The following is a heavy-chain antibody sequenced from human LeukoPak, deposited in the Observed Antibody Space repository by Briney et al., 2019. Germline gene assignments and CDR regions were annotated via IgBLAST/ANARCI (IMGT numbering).Heavy chain of an antibody. Sequence: GASVKVSCKASGYTFTGYYMHWVRQAPGQGLEWMGWINPNSGGTNYAQKFQGRVTMTRDTSISTAYMELSGLRSDDTAVYYCARAGYCSSTSCYNNWNYLGYYYYYMDVWGKGTTVTVSS. D-gene: IGHD2-2*02. V-gene: IGHV1-2*02. CDR1: GYTFTGYY. CDR3: ARAGYCSSTSCYNNWNYLGYYYYYMDV. CDR2: INPNSGGT. J-gene: IGHJ6*03.